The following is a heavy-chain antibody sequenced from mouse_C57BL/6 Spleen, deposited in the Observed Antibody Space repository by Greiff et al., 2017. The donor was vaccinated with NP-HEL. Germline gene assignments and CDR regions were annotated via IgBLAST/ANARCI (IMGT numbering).Heavy chain of an antibody. CDR2: IYPGSGST. CDR1: GYTFTSYW. D-gene: IGHD1-1*01. V-gene: IGHV1-55*01. CDR3: ARRGSSLYWYFDV. Sequence: VQLQQPGAELVKPGASVKMPCKASGYTFTSYWITWVKQRPGQGLEWIGDIYPGSGSTNYNEKFKSKATLTVDTSSSTAYMKLSSLTSEDSAVYYCARRGSSLYWYFDVWGTGTTVTVSS. J-gene: IGHJ1*03.